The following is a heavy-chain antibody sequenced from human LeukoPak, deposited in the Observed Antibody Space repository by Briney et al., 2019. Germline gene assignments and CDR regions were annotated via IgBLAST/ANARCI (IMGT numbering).Heavy chain of an antibody. CDR3: ARVRYYDSSGYPSPLGY. Sequence: VASVKVSCKASGYTFTNYYMHWVRQAPGQGLEWMGIINPSGGSTSYAQKFQGRVTMTRDTSISTAYMELSRLRSDDTAVYYCARVRYYDSSGYPSPLGYWGQGTLVTVSS. CDR2: INPSGGST. J-gene: IGHJ4*02. CDR1: GYTFTNYY. D-gene: IGHD3-22*01. V-gene: IGHV1-46*01.